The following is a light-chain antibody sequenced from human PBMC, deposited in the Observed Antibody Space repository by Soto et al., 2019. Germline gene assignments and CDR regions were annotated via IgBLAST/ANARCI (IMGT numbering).Light chain of an antibody. J-gene: IGKJ4*01. CDR1: QSVSGRY. CDR3: QQYGSSPVT. Sequence: EIVLTQSPGTLSLSPGEGASLSCRASQSVSGRYLAWYQQKPGQAPRLLIYGGSSRATGIPDRFTGSGSGKDFALTISSLEPEDFDVYFCQQYGSSPVTFGGGTKVEIK. CDR2: GGS. V-gene: IGKV3-20*01.